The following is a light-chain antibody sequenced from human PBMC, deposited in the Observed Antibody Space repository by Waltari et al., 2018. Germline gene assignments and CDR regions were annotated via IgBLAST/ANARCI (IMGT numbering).Light chain of an antibody. CDR1: SSDIGGHNF. J-gene: IGLJ3*02. V-gene: IGLV2-8*01. CDR2: EVT. CDR3: SSYTGSDWV. Sequence: HSALTQPPSASGSPGQSVTIPCTGTSSDIGGHNFVSWDQQPPGKAPKLIIYEVTKRPSGVPDRISASKSGNTASLTVSGLQADDEADYHCSSYTGSDWVFGGGTKLTVL.